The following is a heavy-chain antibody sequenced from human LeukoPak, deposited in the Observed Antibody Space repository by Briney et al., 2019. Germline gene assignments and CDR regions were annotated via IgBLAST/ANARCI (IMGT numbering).Heavy chain of an antibody. V-gene: IGHV3-30-3*01. J-gene: IGHJ4*02. D-gene: IGHD3-10*01. Sequence: GGSLRLSCAASGFTFRNYVIHWVRQAPGKGLEWVAVTSSDLNVKLYADSVKGRFTISRDNAKNSLYLQMNSLRAEDTAVYYCARDPSVWFGELPIMGTYYFDYWGQGTLVTVSS. CDR2: TSSDLNVK. CDR3: ARDPSVWFGELPIMGTYYFDY. CDR1: GFTFRNYV.